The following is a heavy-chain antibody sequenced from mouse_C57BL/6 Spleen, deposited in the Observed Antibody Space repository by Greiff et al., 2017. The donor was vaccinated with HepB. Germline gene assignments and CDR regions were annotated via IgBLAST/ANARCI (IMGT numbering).Heavy chain of an antibody. CDR1: GYTFTDYY. CDR2: IYPGSGNT. D-gene: IGHD1-1*01. J-gene: IGHJ4*01. CDR3: AKNYGSRGAMDY. Sequence: QVQLQQSGAELVRPGASVKLSCKASGYTFTDYYINWVKQRPGQGLEWIARIYPGSGNTYYNEKFKGKATLTAEKSSNTAYMQLSSLTSEDSAVYFCAKNYGSRGAMDYWGQGTSVTVSS. V-gene: IGHV1-76*01.